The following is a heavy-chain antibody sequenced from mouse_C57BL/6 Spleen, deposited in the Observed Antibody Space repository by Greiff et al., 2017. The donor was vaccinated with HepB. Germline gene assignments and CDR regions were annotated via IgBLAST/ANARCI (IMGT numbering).Heavy chain of an antibody. V-gene: IGHV1-64*01. D-gene: IGHD2-5*01. CDR2: IHPNSGST. Sequence: QVQLQQPGAELVKPGASVKLSCKASGYTFTSYWMHWVKQRPGQGLEWIGMIHPNSGSTNYNEKFKSKATLTVDKSSSTAYMQLSSLTSEDSAVYYCARRGYSNYVDAMDYWGQGTSVTVSS. J-gene: IGHJ4*01. CDR1: GYTFTSYW. CDR3: ARRGYSNYVDAMDY.